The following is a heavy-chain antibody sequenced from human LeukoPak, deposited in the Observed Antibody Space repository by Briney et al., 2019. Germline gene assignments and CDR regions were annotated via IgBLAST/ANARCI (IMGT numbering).Heavy chain of an antibody. Sequence: ASVKVSCKASGYTFTVYSIHWMRQAPGQGLEWVGRIDPNTGVTNSAQDFQGRVTLATDTSISTAYMELSRLTSDDTAVYYCAVSVQAAAIPAFDYWGQGTLVTVSS. D-gene: IGHD6-25*01. J-gene: IGHJ4*02. CDR2: IDPNTGVT. CDR1: GYTFTVYS. CDR3: AVSVQAAAIPAFDY. V-gene: IGHV1-2*02.